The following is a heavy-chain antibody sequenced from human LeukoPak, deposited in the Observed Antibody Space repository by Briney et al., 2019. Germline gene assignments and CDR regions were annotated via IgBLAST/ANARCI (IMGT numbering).Heavy chain of an antibody. Sequence: PSETLSLTCTVSGGSISSSGYYWGWIRQPPGKGLEWIGSIYYSGSTYYNPSLKSRVTISVDTSKNQFSLKLSSVTAADTAVYYCARHDYSNSDYWGQGTLVTVSS. CDR3: ARHDYSNSDY. CDR1: GGSISSSGYY. D-gene: IGHD4-11*01. J-gene: IGHJ4*02. CDR2: IYYSGST. V-gene: IGHV4-39*01.